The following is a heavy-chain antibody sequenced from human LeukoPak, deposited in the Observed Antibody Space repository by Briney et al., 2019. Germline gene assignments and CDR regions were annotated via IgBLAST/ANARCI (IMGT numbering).Heavy chain of an antibody. CDR2: SNHSGST. Sequence: PSETLSLTCAVSGYSISRCYYWGWIRHPPGKGLERIGESNHSGSTNYNPSLKSRVTISVATSRTQFSLKLSSVTAADTAVYCGTRGRVGSSPTGDVWGKGTTVTVSS. J-gene: IGHJ6*04. D-gene: IGHD2-15*01. V-gene: IGHV4-34*01. CDR1: GYSISRCYY. CDR3: TRGRVGSSPTGDV.